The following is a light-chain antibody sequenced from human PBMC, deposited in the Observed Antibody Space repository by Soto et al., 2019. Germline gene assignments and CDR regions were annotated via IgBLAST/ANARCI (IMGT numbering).Light chain of an antibody. CDR1: HRVSSY. V-gene: IGKV3-15*01. CDR3: QQYNNWPLT. CDR2: GAS. Sequence: EIVMTQSPATLSVSPGERATHSCRASHRVSSYLAWYQQKPGQAPRLLIYGASTRATGIPARFSGSGSGTEFTLTISSLQSEDFAVYYCQQYNNWPLTFGAGTKVDI. J-gene: IGKJ4*01.